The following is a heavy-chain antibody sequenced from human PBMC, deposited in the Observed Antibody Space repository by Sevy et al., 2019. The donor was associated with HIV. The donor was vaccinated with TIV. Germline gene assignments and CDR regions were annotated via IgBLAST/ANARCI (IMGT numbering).Heavy chain of an antibody. CDR2: ISHDGDNK. J-gene: IGHJ3*02. CDR1: GFKFNGHG. CDR3: ARDYEVNNWIVVGAFDM. V-gene: IGHV3-30*14. D-gene: IGHD2-2*03. Sequence: GGSLRLSCVAPGFKFNGHGIHWVRQAPGKGLQWVAGISHDGDNKNYADSVKGRFSISGDQSKNTVFLQMNTLTTEDTAVYYCARDYEVNNWIVVGAFDMWGLGTMVTVSS.